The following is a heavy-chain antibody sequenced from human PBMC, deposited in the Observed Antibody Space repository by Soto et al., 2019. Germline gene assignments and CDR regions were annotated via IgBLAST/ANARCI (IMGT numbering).Heavy chain of an antibody. D-gene: IGHD3-3*02. Sequence: QLQLQESGPGLVKPSETLSLTCFVSGGSISSNNYYWGWIRQPPGKGLEWIGSMSYSRSTYYNPSLQSRGTISGGPAKNQFPLKLTSFAAAGPAVYYWAEHFRPTHWGGGYFEHWGQGPLVTVSS. CDR3: AEHFRPTHWGGGYFEH. V-gene: IGHV4-39*01. CDR2: MSYSRST. CDR1: GGSISSNNYY. J-gene: IGHJ4*02.